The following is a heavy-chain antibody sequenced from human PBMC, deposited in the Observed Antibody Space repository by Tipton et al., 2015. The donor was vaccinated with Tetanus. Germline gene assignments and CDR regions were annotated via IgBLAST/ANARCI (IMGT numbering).Heavy chain of an antibody. CDR3: ARHLTYTYTSRYFDY. V-gene: IGHV4-39*01. CDR1: GASMSSSSYY. D-gene: IGHD5-18*01. Sequence: GLVKPSETLSLTCNVSGASMSSSSYYWDWIRQPPGKGLEWIGSIYYSGSSYYNPSLESRVTISLDTSKNRFSLKLTSVTAADAAVYYCARHLTYTYTSRYFDYWGLGTLVTVSS. CDR2: IYYSGSS. J-gene: IGHJ4*02.